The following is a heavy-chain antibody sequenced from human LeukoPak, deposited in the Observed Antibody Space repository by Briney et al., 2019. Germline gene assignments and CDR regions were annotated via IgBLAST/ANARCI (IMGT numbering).Heavy chain of an antibody. CDR2: ISGSGGST. Sequence: GGSLRLSCAASGFTFSSYAMSWVRQAPGMGLEWVSAISGSGGSTYYADSVKGRFTISRDNSKNTLYLQMNSLRAEDTAVYYCAKGTEYSSSSVYFDYWGQGTLVTVSS. CDR1: GFTFSSYA. V-gene: IGHV3-23*01. J-gene: IGHJ4*02. CDR3: AKGTEYSSSSVYFDY. D-gene: IGHD6-6*01.